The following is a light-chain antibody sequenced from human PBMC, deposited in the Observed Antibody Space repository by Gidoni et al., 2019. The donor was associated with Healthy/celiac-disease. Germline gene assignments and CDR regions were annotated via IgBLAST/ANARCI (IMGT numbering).Light chain of an antibody. CDR2: AAS. V-gene: IGKV1-39*01. CDR1: QSISSY. CDR3: QQCYSTPGT. Sequence: DTQMTQSPSSLSASVGDRVTITCRASQSISSYLNWYQQKPGKAPKLLIYAASSLQSGVPSRFSGSGSGTDFTLTISSLQPEDFATYYCQQCYSTPGTFGQGTKVEIK. J-gene: IGKJ1*01.